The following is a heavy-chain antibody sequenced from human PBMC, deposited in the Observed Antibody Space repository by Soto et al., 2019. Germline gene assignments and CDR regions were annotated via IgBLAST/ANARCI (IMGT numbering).Heavy chain of an antibody. V-gene: IGHV3-30*18. CDR2: ISYDGSNK. D-gene: IGHD3-22*01. CDR1: GFTFSSYG. J-gene: IGHJ4*02. Sequence: QVQLVESGGGVVQPGRSLRLSCAASGFTFSSYGMHWVRQAPGKGLEWVAVISYDGSNKYYADSVKCRFTISRDNSKNTRNLQMNSLRTDDTVVYYCPKPRGYYDSSGFTPLDYWCRGTMVTVYS. CDR3: PKPRGYYDSSGFTPLDY.